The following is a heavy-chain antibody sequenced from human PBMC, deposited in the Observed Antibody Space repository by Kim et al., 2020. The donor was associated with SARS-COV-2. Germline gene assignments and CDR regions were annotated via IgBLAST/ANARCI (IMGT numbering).Heavy chain of an antibody. V-gene: IGHV4-34*01. D-gene: IGHD3-22*01. Sequence: SGNPNYSPSLKGRVTIPVDTSQKQLSLKVFSVTAADTAVYYCARTYYGFDYWGQGTLVTVSS. J-gene: IGHJ4*02. CDR3: ARTYYGFDY. CDR2: SGNP.